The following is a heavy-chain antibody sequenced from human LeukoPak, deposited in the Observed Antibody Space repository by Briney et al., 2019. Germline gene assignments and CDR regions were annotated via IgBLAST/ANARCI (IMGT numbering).Heavy chain of an antibody. CDR1: GFTVSSNY. D-gene: IGHD1-26*01. CDR3: ASSPNMVGKDY. Sequence: GGSLRLSCAASGFTVSSNYMSWVRQAPGKGLEWVSVIYSGGSTYYADSVKGRFTISRDNSKNTLYLQMNSLRAEDTAVYYCASSPNMVGKDYWGQGTLVTVSS. CDR2: IYSGGST. J-gene: IGHJ4*02. V-gene: IGHV3-66*01.